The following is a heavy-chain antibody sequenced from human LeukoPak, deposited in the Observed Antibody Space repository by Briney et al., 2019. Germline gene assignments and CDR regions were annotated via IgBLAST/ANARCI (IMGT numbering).Heavy chain of an antibody. Sequence: SETLSLTCTVSGGSISSSSYYWGWIRQPPGKGLEWIGSIYYSGSTYYNPSLKSRVTMSVDTSKNQFSLKLSSVTAADTAVYYCARVSSSWYEDWYFDLWGRGTLVSVSS. CDR3: ARVSSSWYEDWYFDL. D-gene: IGHD6-13*01. J-gene: IGHJ2*01. CDR2: IYYSGST. CDR1: GGSISSSSYY. V-gene: IGHV4-39*07.